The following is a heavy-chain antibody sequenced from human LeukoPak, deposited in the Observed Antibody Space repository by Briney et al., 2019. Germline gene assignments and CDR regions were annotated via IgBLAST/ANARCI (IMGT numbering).Heavy chain of an antibody. CDR2: IYYSGST. Sequence: SQTLSLTCTVSGGSISSGGYYWSWIRQHPGKGLEWIGYIYYSGSTYYNPSHKSRVTISVDTSKNQFSLKLSSVTAADTAVYYCARDSSTSGIDYWGQGTLVTVSS. CDR3: ARDSSTSGIDY. CDR1: GGSISSGGYY. J-gene: IGHJ4*02. D-gene: IGHD2-2*01. V-gene: IGHV4-31*03.